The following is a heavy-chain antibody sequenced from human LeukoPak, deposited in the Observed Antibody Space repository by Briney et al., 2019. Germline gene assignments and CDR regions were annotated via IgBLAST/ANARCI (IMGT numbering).Heavy chain of an antibody. D-gene: IGHD1/OR15-1a*01. CDR3: AKDRGYAGTDAFDI. Sequence: RGSLRLSCAASGFTFSSYGMHWVRQAPGKGLEWVAVISYDGSNKYYADSVKGRFTISRDNSKNTLYLQMNSLRAEDTAVYYCAKDRGYAGTDAFDIWGQGTMVTVSS. J-gene: IGHJ3*02. CDR1: GFTFSSYG. CDR2: ISYDGSNK. V-gene: IGHV3-30*18.